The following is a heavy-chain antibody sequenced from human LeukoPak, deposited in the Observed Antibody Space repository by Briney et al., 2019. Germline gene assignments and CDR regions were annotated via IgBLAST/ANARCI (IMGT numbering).Heavy chain of an antibody. D-gene: IGHD1-26*01. J-gene: IGHJ4*02. V-gene: IGHV4-39*01. CDR3: VKSGGYGLIDY. CDR2: IYSSGST. Sequence: SETLSLTCAGSGASISGSGYYWGWMRQPPGKGLEWIGNIYSSGSTYYNASLQSRVTISIDTSKNQFSRRLSSVTAVDTAMYYCVKSGGYGLIDYWGQGTPVTVSS. CDR1: GASISGSGYY.